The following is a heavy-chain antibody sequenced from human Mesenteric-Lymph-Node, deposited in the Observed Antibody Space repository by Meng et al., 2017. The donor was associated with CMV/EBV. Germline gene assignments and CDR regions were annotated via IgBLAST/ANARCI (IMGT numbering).Heavy chain of an antibody. CDR1: GASISSDIW. Sequence: TLSLTCVVSGASISSDIWWSWVRQSPGKGLEWIGEIFHGGTTNYNPSLGRRVATSLDKSKNEFTLKLTSVTAADTAVYYCAGDYEKNWGQGTLLTVSS. CDR2: IFHGGTT. D-gene: IGHD3-3*01. V-gene: IGHV4/OR15-8*02. J-gene: IGHJ4*02. CDR3: AGDYEKN.